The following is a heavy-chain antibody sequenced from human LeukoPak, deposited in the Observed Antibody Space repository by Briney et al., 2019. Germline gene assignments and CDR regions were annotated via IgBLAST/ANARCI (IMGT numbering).Heavy chain of an antibody. D-gene: IGHD2-2*01. CDR1: GFTFSSYS. J-gene: IGHJ5*02. V-gene: IGHV3-21*01. CDR2: ISSSSSYI. Sequence: AGGSLRLSCAASGFTFSSYSMNWVRQAPGKGLEWVSSISSSSSYIYYADSVKGRFTISRDNAKNSLYLQMNSLRAEDTAVYYCARDHPSYCSSTSCINSFDPWGQGTLVTVSS. CDR3: ARDHPSYCSSTSCINSFDP.